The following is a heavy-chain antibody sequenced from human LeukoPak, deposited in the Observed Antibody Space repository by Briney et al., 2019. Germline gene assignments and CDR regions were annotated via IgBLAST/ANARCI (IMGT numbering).Heavy chain of an antibody. V-gene: IGHV1-69*05. J-gene: IGHJ3*02. CDR3: ARFFGYNRDAFDI. CDR2: IIPTFGTA. D-gene: IGHD5-24*01. CDR1: GGTFSSYA. Sequence: SVKVSCKASGGTFSSYAISWVRQAPGQGLEWMGRIIPTFGTANYAQKFQGRVTITTDESTSTAYMELSSLRSEDTAVYYCARFFGYNRDAFDIWGQGTMVTVSS.